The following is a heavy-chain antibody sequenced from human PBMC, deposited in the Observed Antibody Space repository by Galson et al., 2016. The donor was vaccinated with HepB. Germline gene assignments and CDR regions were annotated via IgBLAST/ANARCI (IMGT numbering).Heavy chain of an antibody. D-gene: IGHD3-22*01. Sequence: SETLSLTCDVSRGSISNSNWWSWVRQPPGKGLEWIGEIYHSGSTNYNPSLKSRVSISTDKSKNQFFLKLTSVTAADTAVYYCTRSSLTMTVVGTPYWYFDLWGRGTLVIVSS. V-gene: IGHV4-4*02. CDR2: IYHSGST. CDR3: TRSSLTMTVVGTPYWYFDL. J-gene: IGHJ2*01. CDR1: RGSISNSNW.